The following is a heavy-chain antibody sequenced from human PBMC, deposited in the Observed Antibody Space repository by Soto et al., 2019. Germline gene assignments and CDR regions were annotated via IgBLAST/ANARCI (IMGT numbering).Heavy chain of an antibody. D-gene: IGHD6-13*01. Sequence: QVQLQQWGAGLLKPSETLSLTCAVYGGSFSGYYWSWIRQPPGKGLEWIWEINYSGSTNYNPSLKSRVTISVDPSKNQFSLKLTSVTAADTAVYYCARVKAAASFYNWFDPWGQGTLVTVSS. CDR3: ARVKAAASFYNWFDP. J-gene: IGHJ5*02. CDR2: INYSGST. CDR1: GGSFSGYY. V-gene: IGHV4-34*01.